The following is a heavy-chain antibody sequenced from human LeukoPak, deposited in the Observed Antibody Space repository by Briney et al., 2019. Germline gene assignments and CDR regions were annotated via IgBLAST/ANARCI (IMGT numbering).Heavy chain of an antibody. Sequence: SETLSLTCTVSGGSISSYYWSWIRQPPGKGLEWIAYISDVGSINYNPSLKSRVTISLDTSKNQFSLKLSSVTAADTAVYYCAGHHPRNTVDFWGQGTLVTVSS. CDR2: ISDVGSI. CDR3: AGHHPRNTVDF. CDR1: GGSISSYY. V-gene: IGHV4-59*08. J-gene: IGHJ4*02. D-gene: IGHD2-8*02.